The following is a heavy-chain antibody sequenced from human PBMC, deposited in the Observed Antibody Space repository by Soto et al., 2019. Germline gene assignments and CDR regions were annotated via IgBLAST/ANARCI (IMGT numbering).Heavy chain of an antibody. J-gene: IGHJ5*02. CDR2: IYHSGYT. V-gene: IGHV4-30-2*01. CDR1: GGSISSGGYA. Sequence: QMRLQESGSGLVKPSQTLSLTCAVSGGSISSGGYAWNWIRQPPGKGLEWIGYIYHSGYTSYNPSLKNRVTISVDKYKNQFSLTLSFVTAADTAVYYCARDSLTGNYFDRWGQGTLVTVSS. D-gene: IGHD1-7*01. CDR3: ARDSLTGNYFDR.